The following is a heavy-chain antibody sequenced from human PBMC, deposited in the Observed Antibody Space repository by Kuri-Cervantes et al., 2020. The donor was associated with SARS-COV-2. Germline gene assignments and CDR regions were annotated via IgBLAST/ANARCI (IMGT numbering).Heavy chain of an antibody. J-gene: IGHJ4*02. CDR3: ARGGAIFDY. CDR2: IFPSAST. D-gene: IGHD1-26*01. Sequence: ESLKISCTVSGGSISGHSWIWIRQPPGKGLEWIGYIFPSASTNYNPSLESRVTFSVDMSKNQFSLKLSSVTAADTAVYYCARGGAIFDYWGQGTLVTVAS. V-gene: IGHV4-4*08. CDR1: GGSISGHS.